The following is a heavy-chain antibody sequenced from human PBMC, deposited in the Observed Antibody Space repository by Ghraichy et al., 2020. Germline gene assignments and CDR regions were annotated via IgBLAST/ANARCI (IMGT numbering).Heavy chain of an antibody. D-gene: IGHD5-12*01. CDR1: GFTFSSCA. CDR3: AKARCSGYGCDYFDY. Sequence: GGSLRLSCAASGFTFSSCAMAWVRQAPGKGVEWVTLIAVSDDFTYYADSVKGRFTISRDNSKKMLFLQMNSLRAEDTAVYFCAKARCSGYGCDYFDYWGQGTLVSVSS. CDR2: IAVSDDFT. V-gene: IGHV3-23*01. J-gene: IGHJ4*02.